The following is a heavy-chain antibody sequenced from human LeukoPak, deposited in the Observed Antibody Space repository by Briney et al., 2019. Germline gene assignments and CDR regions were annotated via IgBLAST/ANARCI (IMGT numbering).Heavy chain of an antibody. Sequence: SETLSLTCAVYGGSFSGYYWSWIRQPPGKGLEWIGYIYYSGSTNYNPSLKSRVTISVDTSKNQFSLKLSSVTAADTAVYYCARGTEQWPGYYYYYMDVWGKGTTVTISS. D-gene: IGHD6-19*01. J-gene: IGHJ6*03. CDR2: IYYSGST. CDR3: ARGTEQWPGYYYYYMDV. CDR1: GGSFSGYY. V-gene: IGHV4-59*01.